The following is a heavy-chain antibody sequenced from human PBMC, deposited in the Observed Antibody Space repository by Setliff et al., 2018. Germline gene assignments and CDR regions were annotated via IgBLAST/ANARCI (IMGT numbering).Heavy chain of an antibody. V-gene: IGHV1-18*01. Sequence: GASVKVSCKASGYTFTESIVSWVRQAPEQGLEWLGWIGVYSGNTYTAQRFQGRVTMTTDTSTNMAYLELRGLRSDDTAVYYCLRLVRYCSRTSCQRTSGDEVWGQGTLVTVSS. CDR3: LRLVRYCSRTSCQRTSGDEV. D-gene: IGHD2-8*01. J-gene: IGHJ4*02. CDR1: GYTFTESI. CDR2: IGVYSGNT.